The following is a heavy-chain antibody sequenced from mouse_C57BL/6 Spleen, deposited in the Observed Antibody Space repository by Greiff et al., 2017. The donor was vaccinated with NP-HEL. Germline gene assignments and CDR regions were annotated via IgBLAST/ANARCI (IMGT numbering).Heavy chain of an antibody. CDR3: ARGGYDYDVWYFDV. CDR2: ISYDGSN. V-gene: IGHV3-6*01. J-gene: IGHJ1*03. Sequence: EVQLQESGPGLVKPSQSLSLTCSVTGYSITSGYYWNWIRQFPGNKLEWMGYISYDGSNNYNPSLKNRISITRDTSKNQFFLKLNSVTTEDTATYYCARGGYDYDVWYFDVWGTGTTVTVSS. CDR1: GYSITSGYY. D-gene: IGHD2-4*01.